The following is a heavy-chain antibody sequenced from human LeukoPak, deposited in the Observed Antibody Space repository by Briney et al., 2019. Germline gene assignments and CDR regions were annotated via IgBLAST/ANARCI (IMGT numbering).Heavy chain of an antibody. CDR1: GFTFSSYA. CDR3: AKGGAVVVTAINFDY. D-gene: IGHD2-21*02. Sequence: GGSLRLSCAASGFTFSSYAMSWVRQAPGKGLEWVSAISGSGGSTYYADSVKGRFTISRDNSKNTLYLQMNSLRAEDTAVYYCAKGGAVVVTAINFDYWGQGTLVTVSS. CDR2: ISGSGGST. V-gene: IGHV3-23*01. J-gene: IGHJ4*02.